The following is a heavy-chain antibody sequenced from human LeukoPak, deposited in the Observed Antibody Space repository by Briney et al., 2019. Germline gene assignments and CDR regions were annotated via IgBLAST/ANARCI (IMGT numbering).Heavy chain of an antibody. V-gene: IGHV1-24*01. D-gene: IGHD2-15*01. CDR3: ASGGSCYSWGPERICVHAFDI. Sequence: ASVKVSCKVSGYTLTELSMHWVRQAPGKGLEWMGGFDPEDGETIYAQKFQGRVTMTEDTSTDTAYMELSSLRSEDTAVYYCASGGSCYSWGPERICVHAFDIWGQGTMVTVSS. CDR1: GYTLTELS. J-gene: IGHJ3*02. CDR2: FDPEDGET.